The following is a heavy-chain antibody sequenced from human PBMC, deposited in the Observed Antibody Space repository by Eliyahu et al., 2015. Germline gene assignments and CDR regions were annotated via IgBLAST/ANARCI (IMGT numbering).Heavy chain of an antibody. CDR2: IRSKTYGGTT. J-gene: IGHJ4*02. D-gene: IGHD3-22*01. V-gene: IGHV3-49*03. CDR1: GFTFGDDA. CDR3: TRVTVGYDSGGYYGY. Sequence: EVQLVESGGGLVQPGRSLRLSCTGSGFTFGDDAMSWFRQAPGKGLEWVGFIRSKTYGGTTEYAASVQGRFTISRDDSKSIAHLQMNSLKTEDTAVYYCTRVTVGYDSGGYYGYWGQGTLVTVSS.